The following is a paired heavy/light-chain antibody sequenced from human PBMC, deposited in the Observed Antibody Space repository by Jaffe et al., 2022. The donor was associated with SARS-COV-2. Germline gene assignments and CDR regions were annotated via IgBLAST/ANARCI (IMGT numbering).Heavy chain of an antibody. Sequence: QVQLVQSGTEVKKPGASVKVSCKASGYSFTNYDITWVRQAPGQGLEWMGWISGYNGNTNYAQKVQGRVTMATDTSTTTAYMELRRLRSDDTAVYYCARVGYGGNFFDYWGQGTLVTVSS. CDR3: ARVGYGGNFFDY. V-gene: IGHV1-18*01. J-gene: IGHJ4*02. CDR1: GYSFTNYD. D-gene: IGHD2-15*01. CDR2: ISGYNGNT.
Light chain of an antibody. Sequence: DIVMTQSPDSLAVSLGERATINCKSSQSVLYSSNNKNYLAWYQQKPGQPPKLLIYWASTRESGVPDRFSGSGSGTDFTLTISSLQAEDVAVYYCQQYYSTPGTFGQGTKLEIK. CDR1: QSVLYSSNNKNY. J-gene: IGKJ2*01. V-gene: IGKV4-1*01. CDR2: WAS. CDR3: QQYYSTPGT.